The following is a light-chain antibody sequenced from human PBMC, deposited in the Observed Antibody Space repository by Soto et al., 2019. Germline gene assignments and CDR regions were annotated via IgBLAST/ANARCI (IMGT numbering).Light chain of an antibody. CDR1: SSDLGGSRY. CDR2: KVT. J-gene: IGLJ3*02. Sequence: QSVLTQPASVSGSPGQSITISCTGTSSDLGGSRYVSWYQQHPGKAPKLIIFKVTNRPSGVSYRFSGSQSGNTASLTISGLQAEDEATYYCFSYINPSTRVFGGGTKVTVL. CDR3: FSYINPSTRV. V-gene: IGLV2-14*01.